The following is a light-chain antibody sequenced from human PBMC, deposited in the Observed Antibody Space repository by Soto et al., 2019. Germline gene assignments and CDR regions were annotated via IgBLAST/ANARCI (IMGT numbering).Light chain of an antibody. Sequence: DIQMTQSPSTLSTSVGERVTITCRASQSISSWLAWYQEKPGKAPNLLIQKASNLESGVPSRFSGSGSGTEFTLTILSLQPEDFATYHCQQYKSYPYTFGQGTKLEIK. V-gene: IGKV1-5*03. CDR1: QSISSW. CDR2: KAS. J-gene: IGKJ2*01. CDR3: QQYKSYPYT.